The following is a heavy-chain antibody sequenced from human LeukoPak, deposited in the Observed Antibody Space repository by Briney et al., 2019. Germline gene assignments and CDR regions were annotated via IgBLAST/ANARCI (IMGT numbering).Heavy chain of an antibody. D-gene: IGHD3-16*01. CDR3: ARAGGEIPDY. CDR2: IRSSGRTV. CDR1: GFTFSSYE. V-gene: IGHV3-48*03. Sequence: PGGSLRLSCAASGFTFSSYEMNWVRQAPGQGLEWVSHIRSSGRTVYYADSVKGRFTISRDNAKNSLYLQMNSLRVEDTAVYYCARAGGEIPDYWGQGTLVTVSS. J-gene: IGHJ4*02.